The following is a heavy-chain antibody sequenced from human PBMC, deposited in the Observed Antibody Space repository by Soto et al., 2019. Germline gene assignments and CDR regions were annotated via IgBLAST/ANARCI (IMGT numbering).Heavy chain of an antibody. J-gene: IGHJ6*02. V-gene: IGHV4-4*02. CDR1: GASISSDNR. CDR2: ISQSGTT. D-gene: IGHD5-12*01. Sequence: PSETLSLTCAVSGASISSDNRWTWVRQPPGEGLEWIGEISQSGTTKYNPSLASRVTISADKSISTAYLQWSSLKASDTAMYYCAREGKDGYNYPHYYYGMDVWGQGTTVTVSS. CDR3: AREGKDGYNYPHYYYGMDV.